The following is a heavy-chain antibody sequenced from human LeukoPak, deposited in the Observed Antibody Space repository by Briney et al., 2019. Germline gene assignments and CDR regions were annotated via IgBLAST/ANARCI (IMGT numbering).Heavy chain of an antibody. V-gene: IGHV1-69*13. D-gene: IGHD5-18*01. CDR3: ARSVDAAKGCAFDI. CDR1: GGTFSSYA. Sequence: SVKVSCKASGGTFSSYAISWVRQAPGQGLEWMGGIIPIFGTANYAQKFQGRVTITADESTSTAYMELSSLRSEDTAVYYCARSVDAAKGCAFDIWGQGTMVTVSS. CDR2: IIPIFGTA. J-gene: IGHJ3*02.